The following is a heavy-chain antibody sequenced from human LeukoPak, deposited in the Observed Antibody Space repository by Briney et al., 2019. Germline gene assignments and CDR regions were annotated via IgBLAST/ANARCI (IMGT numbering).Heavy chain of an antibody. D-gene: IGHD2-2*01. J-gene: IGHJ4*02. CDR2: ICHSGST. CDR3: ARVRSYCSSTSCYREFDY. V-gene: IGHV4-30-2*01. CDR1: GGSISSGGYS. Sequence: PSQTLSRTCAVSGGSISSGGYSWSWIRQPPGKGLEWIGYICHSGSTYYNPSLKSRVTISVDRSKNQFSLKLSSVTAADTAVYYCARVRSYCSSTSCYREFDYWGQGTLVTVSS.